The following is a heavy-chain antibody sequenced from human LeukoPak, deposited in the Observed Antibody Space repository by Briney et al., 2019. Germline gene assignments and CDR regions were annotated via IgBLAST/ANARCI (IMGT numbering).Heavy chain of an antibody. J-gene: IGHJ3*02. V-gene: IGHV5-10-1*01. CDR1: GYSFTSYW. D-gene: IGHD6-19*01. Sequence: PGESLKISCKGSGYSFTSYWISWVRQLPGKGLEWMGRIDPSDSYTNYSPSFQGHVTISADKSISTAYLQWSSLKASDTAMYYCASPGYSSGWYQSLSAFDIWGQGTMVTVSS. CDR2: IDPSDSYT. CDR3: ASPGYSSGWYQSLSAFDI.